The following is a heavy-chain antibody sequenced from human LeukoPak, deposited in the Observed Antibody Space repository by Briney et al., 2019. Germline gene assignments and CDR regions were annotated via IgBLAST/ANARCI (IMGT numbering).Heavy chain of an antibody. CDR3: ARSLANTRYNFDH. V-gene: IGHV4-59*01. J-gene: IGHJ4*02. D-gene: IGHD1-14*01. CDR1: GGSISTYY. Sequence: PSETLSLTGTVSGGSISTYYWNWIRQPPGKGLEWIGHIYYSGSTKYNPSVSSRVTISVDTSKNQFSLKLSSVTAADAAVYYCARSLANTRYNFDHWAEGPLVTVSS. CDR2: IYYSGST.